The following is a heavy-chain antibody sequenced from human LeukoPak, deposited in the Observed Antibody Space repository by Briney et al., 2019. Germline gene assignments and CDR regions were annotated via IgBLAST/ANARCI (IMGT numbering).Heavy chain of an antibody. V-gene: IGHV4-4*07. CDR2: IYSSGIT. Sequence: SETLSLTCSVSGGAIGSYYWSWIRRPAGKGLGWIGRIYSSGITNYNPSLKSRATVSVDTSKNQFSLKLNSVTAADTAFYYCARVRSGSYYFDYWGQGTLVTVSS. CDR1: GGAIGSYY. D-gene: IGHD1-26*01. J-gene: IGHJ4*02. CDR3: ARVRSGSYYFDY.